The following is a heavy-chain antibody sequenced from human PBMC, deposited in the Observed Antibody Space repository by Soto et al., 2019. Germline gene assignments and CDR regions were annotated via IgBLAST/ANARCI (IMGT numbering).Heavy chain of an antibody. Sequence: ASVKVSCKTSGYSFTYYKLHWVRQAPGQGLEWMGWVDPNGGGSNSAQKFQGSVTMTWDTSITAAYLDLTRLTTNDTATYFCATWVDYGELEGFDFLGQGNLVTGS. CDR2: VDPNGGGS. CDR1: GYSFTYYK. CDR3: ATWVDYGELEGFDF. V-gene: IGHV1-2*04. J-gene: IGHJ4*02. D-gene: IGHD4-17*01.